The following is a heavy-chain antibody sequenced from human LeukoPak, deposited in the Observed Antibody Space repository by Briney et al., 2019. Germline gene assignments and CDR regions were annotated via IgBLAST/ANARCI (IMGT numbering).Heavy chain of an antibody. CDR2: IYYSGST. Sequence: SETLSLTCTVSGGSISSYYWSWIRQPPGKGLEWIGYIYYSGSTNYNPSLKSRVTISVDASKNQFSLKLSSVTAADTAVYYCARSFSDNFFFENWGQGTLVTVSS. CDR1: GGSISSYY. CDR3: ARSFSDNFFFEN. J-gene: IGHJ4*02. V-gene: IGHV4-59*08. D-gene: IGHD1-1*01.